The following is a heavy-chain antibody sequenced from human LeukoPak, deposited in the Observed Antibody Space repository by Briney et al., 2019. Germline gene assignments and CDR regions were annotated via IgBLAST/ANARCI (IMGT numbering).Heavy chain of an antibody. CDR2: INPSGGST. D-gene: IGHD1-1*01. Sequence: ASVKVSCKASGYTFTSYYMHWVRQAPGQGLEWMGIINPSGGSTSYAQKFQGRVTMTRDTSKNQFSLKLSSVTAADTAVYYCARGHWHDYWGQGTLVTVSS. J-gene: IGHJ4*02. CDR1: GYTFTSYY. V-gene: IGHV1-46*01. CDR3: ARGHWHDY.